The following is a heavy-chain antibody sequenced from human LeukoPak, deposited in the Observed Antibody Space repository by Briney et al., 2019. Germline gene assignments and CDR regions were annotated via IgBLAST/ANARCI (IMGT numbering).Heavy chain of an antibody. Sequence: GASVKVSCKASGGTFSSYAISWVRQAPGRGLEWMGGIIPIFGTANYAQKFQGRVTITADESTSTAYMELSSLRSEDTAVYYCARGFYQLGYFDYWGQGTLVTVSS. CDR3: ARGFYQLGYFDY. CDR2: IIPIFGTA. V-gene: IGHV1-69*13. CDR1: GGTFSSYA. D-gene: IGHD2-2*01. J-gene: IGHJ4*02.